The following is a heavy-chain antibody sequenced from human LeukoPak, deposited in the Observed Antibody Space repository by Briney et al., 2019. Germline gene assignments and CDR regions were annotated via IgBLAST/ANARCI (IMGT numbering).Heavy chain of an antibody. CDR3: AREGGTTYYDFWSGYLYYFDY. D-gene: IGHD3-3*01. CDR1: GFTFSSYS. CDR2: ISSSSSYI. Sequence: GGSLRLSCAASGFTFSSYSMNWVRQAPGKGLEWVSSISSSSSYIYYADSVEGRFTISRDNAKNSLYLQMNSLRAEDTAVYYCAREGGTTYYDFWSGYLYYFDYWGQGTLVTVSS. V-gene: IGHV3-21*01. J-gene: IGHJ4*02.